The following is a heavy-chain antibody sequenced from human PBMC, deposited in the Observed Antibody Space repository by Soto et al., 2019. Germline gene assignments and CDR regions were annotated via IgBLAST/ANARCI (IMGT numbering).Heavy chain of an antibody. D-gene: IGHD6-6*01. CDR1: GFTFSSYA. CDR2: ISYDGSNK. CDR3: ARERGRIAARYYGMDV. J-gene: IGHJ6*02. Sequence: GGSLRLSCAASGFTFSSYAMHWVRQAPGKGLEWVAVISYDGSNKYYADSVKGRFTISRDNSKNTLYLQMNSLRAEDTAVYYCARERGRIAARYYGMDVWGQGTTVTVSS. V-gene: IGHV3-30-3*01.